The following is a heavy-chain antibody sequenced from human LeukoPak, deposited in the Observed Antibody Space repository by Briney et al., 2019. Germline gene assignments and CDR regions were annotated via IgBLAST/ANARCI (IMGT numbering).Heavy chain of an antibody. D-gene: IGHD3-22*01. Sequence: KPSETLSLTCAVYGGSFSGYYWSWIRQPPGKGLEWIGEINHSGSTNYNPSLKSRVTISVDTSKNQFSLKLSSVTAADTAVYYCAIDYYDSSGFNGIDYWGQETLVTVSS. V-gene: IGHV4-34*01. CDR3: AIDYYDSSGFNGIDY. J-gene: IGHJ4*02. CDR1: GGSFSGYY. CDR2: INHSGST.